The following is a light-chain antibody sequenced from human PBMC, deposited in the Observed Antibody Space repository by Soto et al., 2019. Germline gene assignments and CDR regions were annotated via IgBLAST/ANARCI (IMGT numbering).Light chain of an antibody. CDR2: EVF. V-gene: IGLV2-14*01. J-gene: IGLJ2*01. CDR1: SSDVGGYDY. Sequence: QSVLTQPASVSGSPGQSITISCTGTSSDVGGYDYVAWYQQHPGKVPKLMIYEVFRRPSGVSNRLSGSKSGNTASLTISGLQAEDEAVYYCSSYRSGNTYAVFGGGTKGTVL. CDR3: SSYRSGNTYAV.